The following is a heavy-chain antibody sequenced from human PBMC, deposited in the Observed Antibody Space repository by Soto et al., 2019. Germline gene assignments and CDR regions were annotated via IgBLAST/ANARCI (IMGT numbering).Heavy chain of an antibody. D-gene: IGHD3-10*01. V-gene: IGHV1-3*01. CDR1: GYTFTSYA. Sequence: QVQLVQSGAEVKKSGASVKVSCKASGYTFTSYAMHWVRQAPGQRLEWMGWINAGNGNTKYSQKFQGRVTITRDTSASTAYMELSSLRSEDTAVYYCASGLMYGSGRWVAFDIWGQGTMVTVSS. CDR3: ASGLMYGSGRWVAFDI. CDR2: INAGNGNT. J-gene: IGHJ3*02.